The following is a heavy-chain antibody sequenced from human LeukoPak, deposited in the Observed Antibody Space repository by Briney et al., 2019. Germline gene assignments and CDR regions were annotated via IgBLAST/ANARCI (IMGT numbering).Heavy chain of an antibody. CDR3: AKDLQGYTAMIT. V-gene: IGHV3-23*01. Sequence: GGSLRLSCAASGFTFDDYGMSWVRQVPGKGLEWVSAISGSGGSTYSSDSVKGRFTISRDNSKNTLYLQMNSLRAEDTAVYYCAKDLQGYTAMITWGQGTLVTVSS. CDR1: GFTFDDYG. J-gene: IGHJ5*02. CDR2: ISGSGGST. D-gene: IGHD5-18*01.